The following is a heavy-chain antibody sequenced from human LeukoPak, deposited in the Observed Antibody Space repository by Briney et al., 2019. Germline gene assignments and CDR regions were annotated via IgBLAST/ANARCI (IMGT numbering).Heavy chain of an antibody. Sequence: ASVKVSCKASGYTFTGYYMHWVRQAPGQGLEWMGWINPNSGGTNYAQKFQGWVTMTRDTSISTAYMELSRLRSDDTAVYYCARDGDMVATVRGYFYYYGMDVWGQGTTVTVSS. V-gene: IGHV1-2*04. CDR2: INPNSGGT. CDR1: GYTFTGYY. CDR3: ARDGDMVATVRGYFYYYGMDV. J-gene: IGHJ6*01. D-gene: IGHD5-12*01.